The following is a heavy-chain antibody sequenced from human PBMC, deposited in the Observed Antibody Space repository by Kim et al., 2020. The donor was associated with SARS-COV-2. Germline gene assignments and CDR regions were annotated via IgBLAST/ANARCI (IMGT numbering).Heavy chain of an antibody. CDR3: ATERALNC. Sequence: SETLSLTCTVSGGSISSSSYYWGWIRQPPGKGLEWIGSIYYSGSTYYNPSLKSRVTISVDTSKNQFSLKLSSVTAADTAVYYCATERALNCWGQGTLVTVSS. J-gene: IGHJ4*02. CDR2: IYYSGST. CDR1: GGSISSSSYY. V-gene: IGHV4-39*02.